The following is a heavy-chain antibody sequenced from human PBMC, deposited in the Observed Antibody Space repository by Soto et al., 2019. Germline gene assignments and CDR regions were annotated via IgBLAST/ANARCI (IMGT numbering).Heavy chain of an antibody. CDR3: AKSLAAVRTYYFDY. D-gene: IGHD3-10*01. Sequence: EVQLLESGGGLVQPGGSLRLSCAASGFTFSSCAMSWVRQAPGKGLEWVSAISGSGGSTYYADSVKGRFTISRDNSKNKMYLHMNTLRAEDTAVYYCAKSLAAVRTYYFDYWRKGTLVTVSS. V-gene: IGHV3-23*01. CDR1: GFTFSSCA. J-gene: IGHJ4*02. CDR2: ISGSGGST.